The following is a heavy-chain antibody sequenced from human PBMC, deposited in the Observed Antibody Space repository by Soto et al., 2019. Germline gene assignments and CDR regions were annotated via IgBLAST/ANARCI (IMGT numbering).Heavy chain of an antibody. V-gene: IGHV3-30*03. Sequence: GGSLRLSCAASGFTFSSYGMHWVRQAPGKGLEWVAVISYDGSNKYYADSVKGRFTISRDNSKNTLYLQMNSLRAEDTAVYYCATEDGYSYGYVSRYYFDYWGQGTLVTVSS. CDR3: ATEDGYSYGYVSRYYFDY. CDR1: GFTFSSYG. CDR2: ISYDGSNK. J-gene: IGHJ4*02. D-gene: IGHD5-18*01.